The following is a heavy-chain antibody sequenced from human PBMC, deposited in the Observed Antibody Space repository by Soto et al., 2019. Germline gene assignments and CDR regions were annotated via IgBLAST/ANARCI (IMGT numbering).Heavy chain of an antibody. CDR2: ISSSGGLT. Sequence: PGGSLRLSCAASGFTFSNYAMSWVRQAPGKGLEWVSTISSSGGLTYYADSVKGRFTISRDNSENTLYLQMNSLRAEDTAIYYCAKYSSNSDYFACWGQGTLVTVSS. V-gene: IGHV3-23*01. CDR3: AKYSSNSDYFAC. CDR1: GFTFSNYA. J-gene: IGHJ4*02. D-gene: IGHD2-21*01.